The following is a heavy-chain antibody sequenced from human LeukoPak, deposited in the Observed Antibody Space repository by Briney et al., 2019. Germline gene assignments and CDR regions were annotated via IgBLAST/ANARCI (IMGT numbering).Heavy chain of an antibody. CDR1: GYSISNGYY. V-gene: IGHV4-38-2*02. CDR2: IYHRGST. D-gene: IGHD3-3*01. CDR3: ARGAEYYAIWRGYAGYSDY. Sequence: SETLSLTCTVSGYSISNGYYWGCIRQPPRKGLEWVGSIYHRGSTYYNPSLRSRVTISIDRSKKKFSLKLTSVTAADTAVYFCARGAEYYAIWRGYAGYSDYWGQGISVTVSS. J-gene: IGHJ4*02.